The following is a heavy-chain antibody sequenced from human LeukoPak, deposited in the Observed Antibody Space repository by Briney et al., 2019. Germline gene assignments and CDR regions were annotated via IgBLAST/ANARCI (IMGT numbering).Heavy chain of an antibody. CDR1: GGTFSSYA. J-gene: IGHJ6*02. CDR3: AIVVVPAAKLSYYYYGMDV. V-gene: IGHV1-69*13. CDR2: IIPIFGTA. D-gene: IGHD2-2*01. Sequence: SVKVSCKASGGTFSSYAISWVRQAPGQGLEWMGGIIPIFGTANYAQKFQGRVTITADGSTSTAYMELSSLRSEDTAVYYCAIVVVPAAKLSYYYYGMDVWGQGTTVTVSS.